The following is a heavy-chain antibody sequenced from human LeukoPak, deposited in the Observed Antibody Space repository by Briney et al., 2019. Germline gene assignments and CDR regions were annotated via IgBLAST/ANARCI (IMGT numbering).Heavy chain of an antibody. CDR2: IYYSGNT. D-gene: IGHD6-6*01. CDR3: ARSNSSSGYYYYGMDL. J-gene: IGHJ6*02. Sequence: SETLSLTCTVSGGSISTYYWRWIRQPPGKGLEWIGYIYYSGNTIYNSSLKSRVTISVDKSKNQFSLKLSSVTAADTAVYYCARSNSSSGYYYYGMDLWGQGTTVTVSS. V-gene: IGHV4-59*01. CDR1: GGSISTYY.